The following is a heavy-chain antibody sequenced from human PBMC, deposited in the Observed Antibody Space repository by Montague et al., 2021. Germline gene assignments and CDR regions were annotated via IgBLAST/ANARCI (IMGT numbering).Heavy chain of an antibody. CDR3: GRDYWGSIDY. CDR2: MRSSGST. CDR1: GGSVNGYD. D-gene: IGHD7-27*01. Sequence: SETLSLTCSVSGGSVNGYDWSWIRQPPGKGLEWIGYMRSSGSTNYNPSFKSRLAISFDRSRNQFSLGLSFVTAADTAIYFCGRDYWGSIDYWGQGILVTVSS. J-gene: IGHJ4*02. V-gene: IGHV4-59*02.